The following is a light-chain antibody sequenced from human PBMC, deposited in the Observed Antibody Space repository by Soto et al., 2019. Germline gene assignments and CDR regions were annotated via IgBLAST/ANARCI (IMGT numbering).Light chain of an antibody. J-gene: IGKJ3*01. CDR1: QGISNS. CDR2: AAS. CDR3: QKYSSDPFT. V-gene: IGKV1-27*01. Sequence: DIQMTQSPSSLSASVGDRVTITCRASQGISNSLAWYQQKPGKVPKLLIYAASTLQSGVPSRFSGSGSGTDFTLTISSRQPQDVATYYCQKYSSDPFTFAPETKVDI.